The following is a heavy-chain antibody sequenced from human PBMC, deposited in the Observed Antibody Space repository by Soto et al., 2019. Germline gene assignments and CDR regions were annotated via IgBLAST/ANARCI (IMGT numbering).Heavy chain of an antibody. J-gene: IGHJ4*02. Sequence: EVQLVESGGGLVQPGESLRLSCAASGFTFSNYWMHWVRQAPVKVLVWVSRIDSDGSRITYADFVKGRFTISRDNAKNTVYLHMNSLTAEDTAVYYCVRTSLVVAVATREDFWGQVTLVTVSS. D-gene: IGHD2-15*01. CDR1: GFTFSNYW. V-gene: IGHV3-74*01. CDR2: IDSDGSRI. CDR3: VRTSLVVAVATREDF.